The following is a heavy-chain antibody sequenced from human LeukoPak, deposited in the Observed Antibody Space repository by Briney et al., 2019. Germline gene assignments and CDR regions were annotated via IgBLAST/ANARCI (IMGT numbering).Heavy chain of an antibody. CDR1: GFAFKNYA. J-gene: IGHJ4*02. Sequence: SGGSLRLSCAASGFAFKNYAMTWVRQAPGKGLQWVSNINDNGGQRHYADSVKGRFTISRDNSKNSLYLQMNSLRAEDTAVYYCASEIRYCSGGTCYSDYFDNWGQGTLVTVSS. CDR2: INDNGGQR. D-gene: IGHD2-15*01. CDR3: ASEIRYCSGGTCYSDYFDN. V-gene: IGHV3-23*01.